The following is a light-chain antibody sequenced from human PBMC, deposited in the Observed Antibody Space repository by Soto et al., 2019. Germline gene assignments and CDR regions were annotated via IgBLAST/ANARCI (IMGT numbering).Light chain of an antibody. CDR2: TAS. CDR3: QHYNSYPEA. CDR1: QSISSW. Sequence: ASTLSASVGDTVIITCRASQSISSWLAWYQQKPGKAPKLLIYTASTLESGVPSRFSGSGSGTEFTLTISSLQPDDFATYYCQHYNSYPEAFGQGTKVDIK. V-gene: IGKV1-5*03. J-gene: IGKJ1*01.